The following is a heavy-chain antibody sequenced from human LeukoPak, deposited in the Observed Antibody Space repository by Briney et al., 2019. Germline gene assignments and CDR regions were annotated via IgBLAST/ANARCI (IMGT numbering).Heavy chain of an antibody. D-gene: IGHD3-10*01. CDR3: SRSPVGDTDRMVGAFDI. J-gene: IGHJ3*02. CDR2: IIPIFGTA. Sequence: SVKVSCKASGGTFSSYAISGVRQAPGQGLEWMGGIIPIFGTANYAQKFQGRVMITADESTSTAYMELSSLRSEYTAVYYYSRSPVGDTDRMVGAFDIWGKGTMVTASS. CDR1: GGTFSSYA. V-gene: IGHV1-69*01.